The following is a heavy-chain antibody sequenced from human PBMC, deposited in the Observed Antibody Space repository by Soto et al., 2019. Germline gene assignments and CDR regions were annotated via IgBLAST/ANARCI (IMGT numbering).Heavy chain of an antibody. CDR3: ARVGGDCSGGSCYSAHNWFDP. CDR1: SGSISSSNW. Sequence: SETLSLTCAVSSGSISSSNWWSWVRQPPGKGLEWIGEIYHSVSTNYNPSLKSRVTISVDKSKNQFSLKLSSVTAADTAVYYCARVGGDCSGGSCYSAHNWFDPWGQGTLVTVSS. D-gene: IGHD2-15*01. J-gene: IGHJ5*02. V-gene: IGHV4-4*02. CDR2: IYHSVST.